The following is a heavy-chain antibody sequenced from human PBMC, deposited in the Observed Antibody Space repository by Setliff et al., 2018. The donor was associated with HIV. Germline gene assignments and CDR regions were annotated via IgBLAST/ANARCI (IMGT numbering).Heavy chain of an antibody. Sequence: ASVKVSCKASGYTFTGYYLHWVRQAPGQGLEWMGWINPNSGGTNYAQKFQGRVNMTRDTSISTTYMELSRLRSDDTAVYYCARDPGYKSTWYGVFDIWGQGTMVTV. CDR2: INPNSGGT. CDR3: ARDPGYKSTWYGVFDI. D-gene: IGHD6-13*01. J-gene: IGHJ3*02. V-gene: IGHV1-2*02. CDR1: GYTFTGYY.